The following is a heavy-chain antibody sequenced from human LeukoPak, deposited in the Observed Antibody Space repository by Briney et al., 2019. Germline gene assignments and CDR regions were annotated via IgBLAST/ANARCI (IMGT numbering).Heavy chain of an antibody. CDR2: ISGSGGST. V-gene: IGHV3-23*01. CDR3: AKGTYIVGATSLIDY. D-gene: IGHD1-26*01. J-gene: IGHJ4*02. Sequence: GGSLRLSCAASGFTFSSYAMSWVRQDPGKGLEWVSAISGSGGSTYYADSVKGRFTISRDNSKNTLYLQMNSLRAEDTAVYYCAKGTYIVGATSLIDYWGQGTLVTVSS. CDR1: GFTFSSYA.